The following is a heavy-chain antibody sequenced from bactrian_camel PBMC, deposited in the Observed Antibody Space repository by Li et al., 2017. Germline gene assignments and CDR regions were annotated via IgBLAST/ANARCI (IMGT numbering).Heavy chain of an antibody. CDR1: GYRYDTYC. V-gene: IGHV3S26*01. CDR3: AADRDVNIPPSLALDSSRYNN. J-gene: IGHJ4*01. CDR2: IDSDGDT. Sequence: HVQLVESGGGSVQAGGSLRLSCAAPGYRYDTYCMGWFRQAPGKAREGIAVIDSDGDTAYAESTKDRFTISVDNAKNTLYLQMDSLKPEDTAMYYCAADRDVNIPPSLALDSSRYNNWGQGTQVTVS. D-gene: IGHD8*01.